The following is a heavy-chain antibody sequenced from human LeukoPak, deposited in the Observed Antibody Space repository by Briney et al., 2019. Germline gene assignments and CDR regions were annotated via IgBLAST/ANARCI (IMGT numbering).Heavy chain of an antibody. CDR2: VYYSGST. Sequence: PSETQSLTCIVSGGSVSSSNYNWGWISQPPGKGLEWIGSVYYSGSTYYNPSLKSRVTISVDTSKNQFSLKLSSATAADTAVYYCARHKGQHTVDYWGQGTLVTVSS. CDR3: ARHKGQHTVDY. CDR1: GGSVSSSNYN. J-gene: IGHJ4*02. D-gene: IGHD2-2*01. V-gene: IGHV4-39*01.